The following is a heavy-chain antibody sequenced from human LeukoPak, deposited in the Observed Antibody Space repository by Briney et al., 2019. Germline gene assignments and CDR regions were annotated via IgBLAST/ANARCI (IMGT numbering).Heavy chain of an antibody. J-gene: IGHJ3*02. Sequence: GGSLRLSCAASGFTFSSYWMSWVRQAPGKGLEWVSIIYSGGSNYYADSVKGRFTISRDNFKNTVYLQMNSLRAGDSAVYYCARRGTPDGFDIWGQGTRVTVSS. CDR1: GFTFSSYW. V-gene: IGHV3-66*04. CDR3: ARRGTPDGFDI. CDR2: IYSGGSN.